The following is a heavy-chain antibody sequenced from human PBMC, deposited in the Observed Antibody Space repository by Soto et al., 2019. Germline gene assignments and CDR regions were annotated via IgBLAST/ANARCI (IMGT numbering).Heavy chain of an antibody. CDR1: GYTFTSYG. CDR3: AREGSSWYDWFDP. V-gene: IGHV1-18*01. Sequence: QVQLVQSGAEVKKPGASVKVSCKASGYTFTSYGISWVRQAPGQGLEWMGWISAYNCNTNYAQNLQGRVTMTTDTSKSKAYMKLRSLRSDDTAVYYCAREGSSWYDWFDPWGQGTLVTVSS. J-gene: IGHJ5*02. D-gene: IGHD6-13*01. CDR2: ISAYNCNT.